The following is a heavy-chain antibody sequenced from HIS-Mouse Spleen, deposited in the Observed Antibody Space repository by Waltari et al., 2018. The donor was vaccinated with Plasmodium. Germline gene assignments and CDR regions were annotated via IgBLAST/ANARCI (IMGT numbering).Heavy chain of an antibody. J-gene: IGHJ3*02. CDR3: AKLCYYGSGSYYHDAFDI. D-gene: IGHD3-10*01. CDR1: GFTFSSYG. Sequence: QVQLVESGGGVVQPGRSMRLSCAASGFTFSSYGMQWVRQAPGKGLEWVAVIWYDGSNKYYADSVKGRFTISRDNSKNTLYLQMNSLRAEDTAVYYCAKLCYYGSGSYYHDAFDIWGQGTMVTVSS. CDR2: IWYDGSNK. V-gene: IGHV3-33*06.